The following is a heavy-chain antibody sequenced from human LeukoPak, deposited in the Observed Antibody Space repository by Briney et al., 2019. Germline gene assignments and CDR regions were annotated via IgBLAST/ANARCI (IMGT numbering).Heavy chain of an antibody. CDR3: ARGYYDFWSSYYFDY. CDR1: GGSFSGYY. D-gene: IGHD3-3*01. CDR2: INHSGST. V-gene: IGHV4-34*01. J-gene: IGHJ4*02. Sequence: TSETLSLTCAVYGGSFSGYYWSWIRQPPGKGLEWIGEINHSGSTNYNPSLKSRVTISVDTSKNQFSLKLSSVTAADTAVYYCARGYYDFWSSYYFDYWGQGTLVTVSS.